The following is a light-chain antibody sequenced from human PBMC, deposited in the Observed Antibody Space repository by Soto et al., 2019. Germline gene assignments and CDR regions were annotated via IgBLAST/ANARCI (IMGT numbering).Light chain of an antibody. J-gene: IGLJ1*01. CDR2: DVS. V-gene: IGLV2-14*01. CDR1: SSDVGGYNY. CDR3: SSYTSSSTRV. Sequence: QSALTQAASVSGSPGQSITISCTGTSSDVGGYNYVSWYQQHPGKAPKLMIYDVSNRPSGVSNRFSGSKSGNTASLTISGLQAEDEADYYCSSYTSSSTRVFGTGTKSPS.